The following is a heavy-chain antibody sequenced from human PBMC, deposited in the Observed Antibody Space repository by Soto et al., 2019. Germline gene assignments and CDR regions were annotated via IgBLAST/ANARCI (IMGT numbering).Heavy chain of an antibody. CDR2: IYYSGST. J-gene: IGHJ3*02. CDR1: GGSISSGDYY. V-gene: IGHV4-61*08. CDR3: ARVWGGAFDI. D-gene: IGHD3-10*01. Sequence: SETLSLTCTVSGGSISSGDYYWSWIRRPPGKGLEWIGYIYYSGSTNYNPSLKSRVTISVDTSKNQFSLKLSSVTAADTAVYYCARVWGGAFDIWGQGNPGHRLL.